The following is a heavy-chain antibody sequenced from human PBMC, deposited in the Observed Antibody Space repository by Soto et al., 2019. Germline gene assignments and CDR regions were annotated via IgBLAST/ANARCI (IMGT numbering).Heavy chain of an antibody. J-gene: IGHJ6*04. CDR2: ISSSSSTI. CDR3: ARDSVVVVPAAMSDV. CDR1: GFTFSDYY. Sequence: GGSLRLSCAASGFTFSDYYMSWIRQAPGKGLEWVSYISSSSSTIYYADSVKGRFTISRDNAKNSLYLQMNSLRAEDTAVYYCARDSVVVVPAAMSDVWGKGTTVTVSS. D-gene: IGHD2-2*01. V-gene: IGHV3-11*04.